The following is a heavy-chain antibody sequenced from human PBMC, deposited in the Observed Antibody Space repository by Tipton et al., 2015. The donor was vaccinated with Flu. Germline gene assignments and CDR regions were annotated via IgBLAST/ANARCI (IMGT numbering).Heavy chain of an antibody. CDR3: ANEVATALTYKYYAMDV. V-gene: IGHV3-30*19. Sequence: SGFTFKSYGFHWVRQAPGKGLEWVAVISYDGTIYYYTDSVKGRFIISRDNSKNILYLEMSSLRGEDTAVYFCANEVATALTYKYYAMDVWGQGTTVTVSS. J-gene: IGHJ6*02. CDR2: ISYDGTIY. CDR1: GFTFKSYG. D-gene: IGHD3-16*01.